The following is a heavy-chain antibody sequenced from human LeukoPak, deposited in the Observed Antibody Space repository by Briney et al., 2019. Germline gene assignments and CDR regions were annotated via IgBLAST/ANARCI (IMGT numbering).Heavy chain of an antibody. CDR1: GGTFSSYA. J-gene: IGHJ4*02. D-gene: IGHD4-17*01. V-gene: IGHV1-24*01. CDR2: FDPEDGET. CDR3: ATSPRTVTGYYFDY. Sequence: ASVKVSCKASGGTFSSYAISWVRQAPGKGLEWMGGFDPEDGETIYAQKFQGRVTMTEDTSTDTAYMELSSLRSEDTAVYYCATSPRTVTGYYFDYWGQGTLVTVSS.